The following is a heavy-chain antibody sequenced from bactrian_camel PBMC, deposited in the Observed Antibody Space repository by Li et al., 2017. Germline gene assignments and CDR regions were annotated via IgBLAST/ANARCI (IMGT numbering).Heavy chain of an antibody. Sequence: HVQLVESGGGSVQAGGSLRLACAASGYTYNNHCMGWFRQAPGKEREAVASFDRGGSTSYADSAKGRFTVFKGNAGKTLYLQMNSLRPEDTAMYYCAARGSCRYGSSWSVATSYNYWGQGTQVTVS. CDR1: GYTYNNHC. J-gene: IGHJ4*01. CDR2: FDRGGST. D-gene: IGHD6*01. V-gene: IGHV3S53*01. CDR3: AARGSCRYGSSWSVATSYNY.